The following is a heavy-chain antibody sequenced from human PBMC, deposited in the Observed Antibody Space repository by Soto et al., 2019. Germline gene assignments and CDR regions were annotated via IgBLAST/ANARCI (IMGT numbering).Heavy chain of an antibody. CDR2: IYWDDDK. CDR3: ARAAMTYVGRESFQH. D-gene: IGHD2-2*01. J-gene: IGHJ1*01. CDR1: GFSLSTSGVG. V-gene: IGHV2-5*02. Sequence: QITLKESGPTLVKPTQTLTLTCTFSGFSLSTSGVGVGWIRQPPGKALEWLALIYWDDDKRYSPSLKSRLTISKDPSKDQVVLTMTNMDPVDTATYYCARAAMTYVGRESFQHWGQGTLVNVSS.